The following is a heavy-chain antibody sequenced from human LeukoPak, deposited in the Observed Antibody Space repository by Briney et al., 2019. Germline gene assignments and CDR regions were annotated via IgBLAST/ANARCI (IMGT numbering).Heavy chain of an antibody. CDR3: AKGRPGHCSGISCQESDF. CDR1: GFTFSSFG. J-gene: IGHJ4*02. D-gene: IGHD2-2*01. CDR2: LSYDGGHK. Sequence: PGRSLRLSCAASGFTFSSFGIHWVRQAPGKGLEWVAFLSYDGGHKPYADSVKGRFTISRDNSESTLYLQMDSLRVEDTAVYYCAKGRPGHCSGISCQESDFWGQGTLVTVSS. V-gene: IGHV3-30*18.